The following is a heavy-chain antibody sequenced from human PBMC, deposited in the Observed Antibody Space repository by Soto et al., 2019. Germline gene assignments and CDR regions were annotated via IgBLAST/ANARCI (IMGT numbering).Heavy chain of an antibody. V-gene: IGHV3-30*18. CDR1: GLTFSSYG. D-gene: IGHD2-21*02. CDR2: ISYDGSNK. J-gene: IGHJ2*01. Sequence: QVQLMESGGGVVQPGRSLRLSCAASGLTFSSYGMHWVRQAPGKGLEWVAVISYDGSNKYYADSVKGRFTISRDNSKNTLYLQMNSLRAEDTAVYYCAKGLAYCGGDCYSHFDLWGRGTLVTVSS. CDR3: AKGLAYCGGDCYSHFDL.